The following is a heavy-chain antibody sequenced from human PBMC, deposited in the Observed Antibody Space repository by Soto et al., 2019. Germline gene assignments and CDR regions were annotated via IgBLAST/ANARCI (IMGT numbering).Heavy chain of an antibody. CDR3: AKDWSDSSGY. CDR2: ISYDGSNK. CDR1: GFTFSSYG. Sequence: GGSLRLSCAASGFTFSSYGMHWVRQAPGKGLEWVAVISYDGSNKYYADSVKGRFTISRDNSKNTLYLQMNSLRAEDTAVYYCAKDWSDSSGYWGQGTLVTVS. J-gene: IGHJ4*02. D-gene: IGHD2-15*01. V-gene: IGHV3-30*18.